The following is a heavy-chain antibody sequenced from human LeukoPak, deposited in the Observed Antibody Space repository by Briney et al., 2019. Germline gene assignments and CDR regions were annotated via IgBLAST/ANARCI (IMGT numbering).Heavy chain of an antibody. Sequence: PGGSLRLSCAASGFTVSSNYMSWVRQAPGKGLEWVSGLSSRSGSTYYADSVKGRFTISRDNSKNTLSLQMNSLRAEDTAVYYCAKGGWGNAFDIWGQGTMVTVS. CDR2: LSSRSGST. V-gene: IGHV3-23*01. J-gene: IGHJ3*02. D-gene: IGHD4-23*01. CDR1: GFTVSSNY. CDR3: AKGGWGNAFDI.